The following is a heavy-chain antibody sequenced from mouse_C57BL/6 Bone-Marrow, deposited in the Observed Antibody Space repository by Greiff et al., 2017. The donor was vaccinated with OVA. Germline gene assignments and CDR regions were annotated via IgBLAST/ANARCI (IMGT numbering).Heavy chain of an antibody. CDR1: GFTFSSYG. J-gene: IGHJ2*01. D-gene: IGHD2-3*01. Sequence: EVKLVESGGDLVKPGGSLKLSCAASGFTFSSYGMSWVRQTPDKRLEWVATISSGGSYTYSPDSVQGRFTISRDNAKNTRYLQMSSLKSEDTARYYCARHGYYYCDYWGQGTTLTVSS. CDR2: ISSGGSYT. V-gene: IGHV5-6*01. CDR3: ARHGYYYCDY.